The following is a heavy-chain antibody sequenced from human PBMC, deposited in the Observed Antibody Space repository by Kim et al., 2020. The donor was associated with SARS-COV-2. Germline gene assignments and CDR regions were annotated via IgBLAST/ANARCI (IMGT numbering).Heavy chain of an antibody. J-gene: IGHJ4*02. CDR3: VRGKGNGDQLDY. CDR2: IYYSGNT. Sequence: SETLSLTCTVSGGSIRTTSYYWGWIRQPPGKGLEWIGNIYYSGNTYYNPSLKSRVTISIDTSKNHFSLNLSSVTAADTAVYYCVRGKGNGDQLDYWGQGILVTVSS. CDR1: GGSIRTTSYY. V-gene: IGHV4-39*02. D-gene: IGHD4-17*01.